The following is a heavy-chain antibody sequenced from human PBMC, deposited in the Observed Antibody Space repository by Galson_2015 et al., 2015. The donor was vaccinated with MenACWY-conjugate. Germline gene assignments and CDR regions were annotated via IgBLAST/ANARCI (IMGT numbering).Heavy chain of an antibody. CDR2: IGTGGTST. J-gene: IGHJ3*01. D-gene: IGHD6-13*01. CDR1: GFTFNNYA. CDR3: VKGRSPSGHSGSWFSGADAFDS. V-gene: IGHV3-23*01. Sequence: SLRLSCAASGFTFNNYAMSWVRQAPGKGLEWVAAIGTGGTSTYYADSVRGRFTISRDNSKNTLPLQMNSLRVDDTAMYYCVKGRSPSGHSGSWFSGADAFDSWGRGTVVTVSS.